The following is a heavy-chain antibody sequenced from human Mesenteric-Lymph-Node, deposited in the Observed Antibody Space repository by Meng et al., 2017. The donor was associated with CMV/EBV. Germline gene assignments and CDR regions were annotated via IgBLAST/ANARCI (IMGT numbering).Heavy chain of an antibody. CDR3: AREILHYYGMDV. J-gene: IGHJ6*02. V-gene: IGHV3-21*01. D-gene: IGHD2-15*01. CDR1: KFPFSTYT. Sequence: GESLKISCAASKFPFSTYTMNWVRQAPGKGLEWVSFISSSSVFISYADSVKGRFTISRDNAQNSLYLQMNSLRAEDTAVYYCAREILHYYGMDVWGQGTTVTVSS. CDR2: ISSSSVFI.